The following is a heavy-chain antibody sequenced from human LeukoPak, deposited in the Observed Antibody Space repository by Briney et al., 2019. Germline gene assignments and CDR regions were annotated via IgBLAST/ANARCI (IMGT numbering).Heavy chain of an antibody. CDR2: ISYDGSNK. Sequence: GRSLRLSCAASGFTFSSYGMHWVRQAPGKGLEWVAVISYDGSNKYYADSVKGRFTISRDNSKNTLYLQMNSLRAEDTAVYYCAKDWCGGDCYSVDYWGQGTLVTVSS. CDR3: AKDWCGGDCYSVDY. J-gene: IGHJ4*02. D-gene: IGHD2-21*02. CDR1: GFTFSSYG. V-gene: IGHV3-30*18.